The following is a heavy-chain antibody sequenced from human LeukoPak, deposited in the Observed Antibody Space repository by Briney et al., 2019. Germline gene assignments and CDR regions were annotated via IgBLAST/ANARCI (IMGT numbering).Heavy chain of an antibody. CDR1: GFTFSSYW. CDR3: ASQPAAADVDH. V-gene: IGHV3-7*03. D-gene: IGHD2-2*01. Sequence: GGSLRLSCAASGFTFSSYWMTWVRQAPGKGLEWVANIKQDGSKKTYVDSVKGRFTISRDNAKNSLYLQMNSLRADDTGVYYCASQPAAADVDHWGQGTLVTVSS. J-gene: IGHJ4*02. CDR2: IKQDGSKK.